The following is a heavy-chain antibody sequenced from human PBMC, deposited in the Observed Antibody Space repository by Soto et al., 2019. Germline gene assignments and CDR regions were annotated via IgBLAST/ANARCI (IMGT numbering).Heavy chain of an antibody. CDR3: ARDGYIAAAGTEDYFDY. J-gene: IGHJ4*02. D-gene: IGHD6-13*01. V-gene: IGHV4-59*01. CDR2: IYYSGST. CDR1: GGSISSYY. Sequence: ETLSLTCTVSGGSISSYYWSWIRQPPGKGLEWIGYIYYSGSTNYNPSLKSRVTISVDTSKNQFSLKLSSVTAADTAVYYCARDGYIAAAGTEDYFDYWGQGTLVTVSS.